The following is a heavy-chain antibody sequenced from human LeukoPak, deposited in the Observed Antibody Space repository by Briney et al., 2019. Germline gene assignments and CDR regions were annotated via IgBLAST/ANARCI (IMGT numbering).Heavy chain of an antibody. CDR3: ARGLWFGELLFDP. V-gene: IGHV4-34*01. CDR1: GGSFSGYY. D-gene: IGHD3-10*01. CDR2: INHGGST. Sequence: PSETLSLTCAVYGGSFSGYYWSWIRQPPGKGLEWIGEINHGGSTNYNPSLKSRVTISVDTSKNQFSLKLSSVTAADTAVYYCARGLWFGELLFDPWGQGTLITVSS. J-gene: IGHJ5*02.